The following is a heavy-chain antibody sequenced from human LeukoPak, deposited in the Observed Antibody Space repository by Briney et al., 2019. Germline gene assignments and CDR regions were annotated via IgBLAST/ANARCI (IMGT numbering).Heavy chain of an antibody. CDR2: ISSSSSTI. CDR3: ARVSFGELLYAVDY. Sequence: GGSLRLSCAASGFTFSSYSMNWVRQAPGKGLEWVSYISSSSSTIYYADSVKGRFTISRDNAKNSLYLQKNSLRAEDTAVYYCARVSFGELLYAVDYWGQGTLVTVSS. D-gene: IGHD3-10*01. CDR1: GFTFSSYS. V-gene: IGHV3-48*01. J-gene: IGHJ4*02.